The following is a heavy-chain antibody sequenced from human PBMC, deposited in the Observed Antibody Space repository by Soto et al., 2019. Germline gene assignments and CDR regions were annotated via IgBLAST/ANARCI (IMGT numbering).Heavy chain of an antibody. J-gene: IGHJ2*01. V-gene: IGHV3-13*01. CDR2: IAISGDT. CDR3: ARERGTTGIWYFDL. D-gene: IGHD1-7*01. Sequence: EVQLVESGGGLVQPGGSLRLSCAASGFTFSDYDIHWVRQAAGKGLEWVSGIAISGDTNYAGSVTGRFTISRENARNPVYLQMNSLRAGDTAVYYCARERGTTGIWYFDLWGRGTLVTVSS. CDR1: GFTFSDYD.